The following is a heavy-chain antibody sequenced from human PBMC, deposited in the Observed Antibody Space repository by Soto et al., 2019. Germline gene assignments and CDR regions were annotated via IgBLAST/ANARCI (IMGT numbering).Heavy chain of an antibody. CDR1: GFTFSDYA. CDR2: INAGNRNT. J-gene: IGHJ4*02. CDR3: AREHGFWINYSFDF. V-gene: IGHV1-3*01. Sequence: ASVKVSCKASGFTFSDYAIEWVRQAPGQRLEWMGWINAGNRNTKYSEKFQGRLTITRDTSATIAYMELSSLTSEDTAVYYCAREHGFWINYSFDFWGQGTPVTVSS. D-gene: IGHD3-3*01.